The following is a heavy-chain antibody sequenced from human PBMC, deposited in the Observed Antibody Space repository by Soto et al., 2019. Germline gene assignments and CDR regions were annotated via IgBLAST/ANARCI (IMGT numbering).Heavy chain of an antibody. J-gene: IGHJ6*02. CDR3: ARDVGYDFWCGMYYYYGMDV. D-gene: IGHD3-3*01. Sequence: SETLSLTCTVSGGSISSGGYYWSWIRQHPGKGLEWIGYIYYSGSTYYNPSLKSRVTISVDTSKNQFSLKLSSVTAADTAVYYCARDVGYDFWCGMYYYYGMDVWGQGTTVTVSS. CDR1: GGSISSGGYY. V-gene: IGHV4-31*03. CDR2: IYYSGST.